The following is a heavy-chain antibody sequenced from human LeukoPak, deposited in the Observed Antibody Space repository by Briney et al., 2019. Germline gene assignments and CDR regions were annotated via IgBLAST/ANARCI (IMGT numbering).Heavy chain of an antibody. J-gene: IGHJ4*02. V-gene: IGHV4-4*02. Sequence: PSETLSLTCAVSGGSISSSNWWSWVRQPPGKGLEWIGEIYHSGSTNYNPSLKSRVTISVDKSKNQFSLKLSSVTAADTAVYYCARVGGGSYSYFDYWGQGTLVTVSS. CDR3: ARVGGGSYSYFDY. D-gene: IGHD1-26*01. CDR1: GGSISSSNW. CDR2: IYHSGST.